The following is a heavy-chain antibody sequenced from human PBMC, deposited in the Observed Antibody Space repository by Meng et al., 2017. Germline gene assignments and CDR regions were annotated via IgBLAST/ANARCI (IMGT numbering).Heavy chain of an antibody. CDR1: GYTFTSYD. CDR3: ARYVAVAGVDY. V-gene: IGHV1-8*01. CDR2: MNPNSGNT. J-gene: IGHJ4*02. D-gene: IGHD6-19*01. Sequence: QAQLVTSGAEGKKPGASVTVPGKASGYTFTSYDINWVRQATGQGLEWMGWMNPNSGNTGYAQKFQGRVTMTRNTSISTAYMELSSLRSEDTAVYYCARYVAVAGVDYWGQGTLVTVSS.